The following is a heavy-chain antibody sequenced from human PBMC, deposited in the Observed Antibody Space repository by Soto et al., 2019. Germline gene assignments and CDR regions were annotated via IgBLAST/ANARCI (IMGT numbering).Heavy chain of an antibody. CDR2: ISGSGGST. CDR1: GFTFSSYA. V-gene: IGHV3-23*01. CDR3: AKDLYDILTGYRHDPLEI. D-gene: IGHD3-9*01. Sequence: GGSLRLSCAASGFTFSSYAMSWFRQAPGKGLEWVSAISGSGGSTYYADSVKGRFTISRDNSKNTLYLQMNSLRAEDTAVYYCAKDLYDILTGYRHDPLEIRAQRTMVTVSS. J-gene: IGHJ3*02.